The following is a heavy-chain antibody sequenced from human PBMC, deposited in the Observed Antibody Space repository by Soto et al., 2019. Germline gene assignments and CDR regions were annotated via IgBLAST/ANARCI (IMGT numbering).Heavy chain of an antibody. Sequence: SETLSLTCAVYGGSFSGYYWSWIRQPPGKGLEWIGEINHSGSTTYNPSLKSRVTISVDTSKNHFSLNLTSVTAADTAVYYCARVRYIYGDFDYWGQGTLVTVSS. J-gene: IGHJ4*02. CDR1: GGSFSGYY. CDR3: ARVRYIYGDFDY. CDR2: INHSGST. D-gene: IGHD5-18*01. V-gene: IGHV4-34*01.